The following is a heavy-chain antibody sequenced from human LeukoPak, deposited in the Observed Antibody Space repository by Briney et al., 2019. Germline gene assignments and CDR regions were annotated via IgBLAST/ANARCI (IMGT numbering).Heavy chain of an antibody. Sequence: GGSLRLSCTASGFTFGDYAMSWFRQAPGKGLEWVGFIRSKAYGGTTEYAASVKGRFTISRDDSKSIAYLQMNSLKTEDTAVYYCTRDCYSSTSCLFDYWGQGTLVTVSS. D-gene: IGHD2-2*01. CDR1: GFTFGDYA. J-gene: IGHJ4*02. CDR2: IRSKAYGGTT. CDR3: TRDCYSSTSCLFDY. V-gene: IGHV3-49*03.